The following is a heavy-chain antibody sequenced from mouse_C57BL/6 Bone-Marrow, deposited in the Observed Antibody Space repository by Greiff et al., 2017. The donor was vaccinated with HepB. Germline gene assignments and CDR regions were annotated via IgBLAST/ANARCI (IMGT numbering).Heavy chain of an antibody. CDR3: AGQIYY. J-gene: IGHJ2*01. Sequence: EVHLVESGGDLVKPGGSLKLSCAASGFTFSSYGMSWVRQTPDKRLEWVATISSGGSYTYYPDSVKGRFIISRDNAKNTLYLQMSSLKSEDTAMYSYAGQIYYWGQGTTLTVSS. CDR2: ISSGGSYT. CDR1: GFTFSSYG. V-gene: IGHV5-6*01.